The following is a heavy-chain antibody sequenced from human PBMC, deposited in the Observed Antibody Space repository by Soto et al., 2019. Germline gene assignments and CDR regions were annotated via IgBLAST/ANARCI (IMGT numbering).Heavy chain of an antibody. CDR2: INPKSGGT. Sequence: ASVKVSCKASGYTFTVYYMHWVRQAPGQGLEWMGWINPKSGGTMYPQKFQGRVTMTWDTSISTAYMALTRLRSDDTAVYYCARDLGNGGGSAGFDYWRRRNRLTVSS. D-gene: IGHD2-15*01. J-gene: IGHJ4*02. CDR1: GYTFTVYY. V-gene: IGHV1-2*02. CDR3: ARDLGNGGGSAGFDY.